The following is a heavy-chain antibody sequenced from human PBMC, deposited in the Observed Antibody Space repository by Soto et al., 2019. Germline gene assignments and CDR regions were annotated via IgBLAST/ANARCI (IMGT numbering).Heavy chain of an antibody. CDR2: IIPIFGTA. J-gene: IGHJ5*02. V-gene: IGHV1-69*06. D-gene: IGHD6-13*01. CDR1: GGTFSSYA. CDR3: ARIAAPKNNWFDP. Sequence: SLKVSCKASGGTFSSYAISWVRQAPGQGLEWMGGIIPIFGTANYAQKFQGRVTITADKSTSTAYMELSSLRSEDTAVYYCARIAAPKNNWFDPWGQGTLVTVSS.